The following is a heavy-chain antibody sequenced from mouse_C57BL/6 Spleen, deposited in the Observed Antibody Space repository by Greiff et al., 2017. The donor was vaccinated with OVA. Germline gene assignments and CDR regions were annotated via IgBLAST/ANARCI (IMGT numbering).Heavy chain of an antibody. CDR3: ARWNFFDY. J-gene: IGHJ2*01. Sequence: QVQLQQSGAELVRPGTSVKLSCKASGYTFTSYWMHWVKQRPGQGLEWIGVIDPSDSYTNYNQKFKGKATLTVDTSSSTAYMQLSSLTSEDSAVYYCARWNFFDYWGQGTTLTVSS. V-gene: IGHV1-59*01. CDR2: IDPSDSYT. CDR1: GYTFTSYW.